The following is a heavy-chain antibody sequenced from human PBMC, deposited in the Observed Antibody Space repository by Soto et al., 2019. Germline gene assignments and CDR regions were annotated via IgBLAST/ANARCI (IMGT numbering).Heavy chain of an antibody. Sequence: QVQLEQSGGGVVQPGRSLRLSCAASGFTFSSNGMHWVRQAPGRGLEWVAVIWYDGSNQYYADSVKGRFTISRDNSKNTLYLQMNSLRAEDTAVYYCARWGNNKKLDYWGQGTLVTVSS. CDR3: ARWGNNKKLDY. D-gene: IGHD3-16*01. J-gene: IGHJ4*02. CDR2: IWYDGSNQ. CDR1: GFTFSSNG. V-gene: IGHV3-33*01.